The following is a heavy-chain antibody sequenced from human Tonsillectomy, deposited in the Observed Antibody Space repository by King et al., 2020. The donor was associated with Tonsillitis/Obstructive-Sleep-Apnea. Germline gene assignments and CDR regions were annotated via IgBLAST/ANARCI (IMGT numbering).Heavy chain of an antibody. V-gene: IGHV3-30*01. Sequence: QLVQSGGGVVQPGRSLRLSCAASGFTFSSYAMHWVRQAPGKGLEWVAVISYDGSNKYYADSVKGRFTISRDNSKNTLYLQMNSLRAEDTAVYYCARDPRSYFDWLKGSVHFDYWGQGTLVTVSS. D-gene: IGHD3-9*01. CDR2: ISYDGSNK. CDR3: ARDPRSYFDWLKGSVHFDY. CDR1: GFTFSSYA. J-gene: IGHJ4*02.